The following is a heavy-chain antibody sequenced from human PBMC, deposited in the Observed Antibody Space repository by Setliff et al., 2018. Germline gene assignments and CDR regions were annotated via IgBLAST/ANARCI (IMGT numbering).Heavy chain of an antibody. V-gene: IGHV3-20*04. Sequence: GESLKISCAASGFVFGTYGMHWVRQAPGKGLDWVSGINWNGGSTGYADSVKGRFTISRDNAKNSLYLQMNSLRAEDTALYYCARRERTMVVSNEFDYWGQGTLVTVSS. D-gene: IGHD2-15*01. CDR2: INWNGGST. J-gene: IGHJ4*02. CDR3: ARRERTMVVSNEFDY. CDR1: GFVFGTYG.